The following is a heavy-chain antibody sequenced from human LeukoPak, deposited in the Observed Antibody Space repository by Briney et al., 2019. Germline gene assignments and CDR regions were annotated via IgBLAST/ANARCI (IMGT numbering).Heavy chain of an antibody. D-gene: IGHD2-2*01. Sequence: GGSLRLSCAASGFTFSSYAMHWVRQAPGKGLEWVAVISYDGSNKYYADSVKGRFTISRDSSKNTLYLRMNSLRAEGTAVYYCARTLGYCSSTSCYPYYYGMDVWGKGTTVTVSS. V-gene: IGHV3-30*04. CDR2: ISYDGSNK. J-gene: IGHJ6*04. CDR1: GFTFSSYA. CDR3: ARTLGYCSSTSCYPYYYGMDV.